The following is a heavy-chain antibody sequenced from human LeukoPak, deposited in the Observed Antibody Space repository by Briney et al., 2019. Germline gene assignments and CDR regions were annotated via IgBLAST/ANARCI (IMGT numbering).Heavy chain of an antibody. CDR2: IGAGDKYT. CDR1: GFTLRNYA. CDR3: AKDLYSSGWGVDY. D-gene: IGHD6-19*01. J-gene: IGHJ4*02. Sequence: PGGSLRLSCAASGFTLRNYAMSWVRQAPGKGLEWVSSIGAGDKYTYYADSVKGRFTISRDNSKNTLYLQMNSLRAGDTAIYYCAKDLYSSGWGVDYWGQGTLVTVSS. V-gene: IGHV3-23*01.